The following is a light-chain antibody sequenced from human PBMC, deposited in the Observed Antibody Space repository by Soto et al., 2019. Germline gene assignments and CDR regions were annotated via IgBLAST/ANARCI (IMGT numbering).Light chain of an antibody. V-gene: IGKV3-15*01. Sequence: EIVMTQSPVTLSVSPGERATLSCGASESVSSNLAWYQQKPGQAPRLLIYVASTRATGIPARFSASGSGTEFTLTISSLQSEDFAVYYCQQYNNWSWTFGQGTKVEAK. CDR3: QQYNNWSWT. J-gene: IGKJ1*01. CDR2: VAS. CDR1: ESVSSN.